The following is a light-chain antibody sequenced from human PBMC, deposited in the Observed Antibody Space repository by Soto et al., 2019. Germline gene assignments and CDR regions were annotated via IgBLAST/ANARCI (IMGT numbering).Light chain of an antibody. CDR2: GAS. Sequence: EIVMTQSPATLSVSPGERVTLYCRASQSVGTNLAWYQQKPGQAPRLLFYGASTGATGLPARFSGSGSGTEFTLSISSLQSEDFAVYYCQQYNNWPITFGQGTRLEIK. CDR1: QSVGTN. J-gene: IGKJ5*01. CDR3: QQYNNWPIT. V-gene: IGKV3-15*01.